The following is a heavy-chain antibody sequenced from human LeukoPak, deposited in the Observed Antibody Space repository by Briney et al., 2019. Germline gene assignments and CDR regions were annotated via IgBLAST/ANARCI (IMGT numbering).Heavy chain of an antibody. CDR2: IYPGDSDT. J-gene: IGHJ1*01. D-gene: IGHD3-22*01. CDR1: GYSFTRYW. CDR3: ARQSKSTGYYYDSSGYIEYFQH. V-gene: IGHV5-51*01. Sequence: GESLKISCKGSGYSFTRYWIGWVRQMPGKGLEWMGIIYPGDSDTRYSPSFQGQVTISADKSISTAYLRWSSLKASDTAMYYCARQSKSTGYYYDSSGYIEYFQHWGQGTLVTVSS.